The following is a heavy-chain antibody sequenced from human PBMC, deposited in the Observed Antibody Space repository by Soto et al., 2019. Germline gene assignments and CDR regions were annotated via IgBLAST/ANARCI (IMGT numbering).Heavy chain of an antibody. J-gene: IGHJ4*02. CDR2: MTSDTKTI. CDR1: GFRFNIYS. D-gene: IGHD6-19*01. CDR3: ARSVEGHFDY. Sequence: EVQLVESGGGLVQPGGSLRLSCAASGFRFNIYSMNWIRQAPGKGLEWSAYMTSDTKTIKYADSVKGRFTISRDIDNNLVYLQMNSLRDEDTAVYYCARSVEGHFDYWGQGTVVTVSA. V-gene: IGHV3-48*02.